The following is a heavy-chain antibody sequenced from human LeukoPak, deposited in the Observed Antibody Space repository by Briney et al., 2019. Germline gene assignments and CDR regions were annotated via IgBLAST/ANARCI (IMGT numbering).Heavy chain of an antibody. CDR1: GGTFSSYA. V-gene: IGHV1-69*05. CDR2: IIPIFGTA. Sequence: GASVKVSCKASGGTFSSYAISWVRQAPGQGLEWMGGIIPIFGTANYAQKFQGRVTITTDESTSTAYMELSSLRSEDTAVYYCARPPNYYYYMDVGGKGPRSPSP. CDR3: ARPPNYYYYMDV. J-gene: IGHJ6*03.